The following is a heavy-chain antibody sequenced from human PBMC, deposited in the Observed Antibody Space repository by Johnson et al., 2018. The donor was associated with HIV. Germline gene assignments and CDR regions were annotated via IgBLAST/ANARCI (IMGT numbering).Heavy chain of an antibody. D-gene: IGHD3-10*01. CDR1: GFTLGDYA. V-gene: IGHV3-49*03. CDR2: IRGETYGATT. J-gene: IGHJ3*02. Sequence: VQLVESGGDLVQPGRSRKLSCTASGFTLGDYAMSWFRHAPGKGLEWVGFIRGETYGATTEYAASVKGRFSISRDDSKNIAYLQMNSLKTEDTAVYYCTRIPTYYYGSGSRGRNHEAFDIWGQGTLVTVSS. CDR3: TRIPTYYYGSGSRGRNHEAFDI.